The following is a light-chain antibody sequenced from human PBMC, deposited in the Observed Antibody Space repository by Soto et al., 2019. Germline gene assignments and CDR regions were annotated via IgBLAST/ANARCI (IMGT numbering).Light chain of an antibody. Sequence: EIVMTQSPATLSVSPGERATLSCRASQSVSSYLAWYQQKPGQAPRLLIYGASTRATGIPARFSGSGSGTESTLTISSLQSEDFAVYYCQHSNNWPRTFGQGTKVEIQ. J-gene: IGKJ1*01. CDR2: GAS. CDR3: QHSNNWPRT. CDR1: QSVSSY. V-gene: IGKV3-15*01.